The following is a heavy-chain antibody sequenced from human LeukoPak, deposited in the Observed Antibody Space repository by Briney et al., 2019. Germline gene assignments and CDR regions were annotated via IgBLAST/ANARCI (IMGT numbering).Heavy chain of an antibody. Sequence: GGSLRLSCAASGFTFSSYAMSWVRQAPGKGLEWVSSISSSSSYIYYADSVKGRFTISRDNAKNSLYLQMNSLRAEDTAVYYCARAPADYGDYLAHYYYYGMDVWGQGTTVTVSS. J-gene: IGHJ6*02. CDR3: ARAPADYGDYLAHYYYYGMDV. V-gene: IGHV3-21*01. CDR2: ISSSSSYI. D-gene: IGHD4-17*01. CDR1: GFTFSSYA.